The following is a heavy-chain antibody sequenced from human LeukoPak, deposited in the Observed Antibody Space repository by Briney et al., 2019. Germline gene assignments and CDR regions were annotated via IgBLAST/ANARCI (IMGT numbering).Heavy chain of an antibody. D-gene: IGHD2-8*01. CDR1: RFTFSSYE. Sequence: PGGSLRLSCAASRFTFSSYEMNWVRQAPGKGLEWVSYISGSGIKHYADSVKGRFTISIDNAKNSLYLQMNSLRVEDTAVYYCAREDTGVAFDIWGQGTTVTV. CDR3: AREDTGVAFDI. V-gene: IGHV3-48*03. CDR2: ISGSGIK. J-gene: IGHJ3*02.